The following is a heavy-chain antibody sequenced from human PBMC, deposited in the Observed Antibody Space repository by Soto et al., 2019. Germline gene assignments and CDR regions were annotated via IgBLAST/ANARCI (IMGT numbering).Heavy chain of an antibody. V-gene: IGHV3-30-3*01. CDR1: GFTFSSYA. CDR2: ISYDGSNK. CDR3: ARGGARYCSSTSCYPPWFDP. Sequence: ESGGGVVQPGRSLRLSCAASGFTFSSYAMHWVRQAPGKGLEWVAVISYDGSNKYYADSVKGRFTISRDNSKNTLYLQMNSLRAEDTAVYYCARGGARYCSSTSCYPPWFDPWGQGTLVTVSS. D-gene: IGHD2-2*01. J-gene: IGHJ5*02.